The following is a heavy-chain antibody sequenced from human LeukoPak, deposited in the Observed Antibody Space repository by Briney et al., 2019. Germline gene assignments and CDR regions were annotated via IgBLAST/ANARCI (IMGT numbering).Heavy chain of an antibody. CDR2: IYYSGSI. D-gene: IGHD6-13*01. Sequence: SETLSLTCAVSGYSISSSSWWGWIRQPPGKGLEWIGYIYYSGSIYYNPSLKSRVTMSVDTSKNQFSLKLSSVTAVDTAVYYCARIGSSWKREYYFDYWGQGTLVTVSS. CDR3: ARIGSSWKREYYFDY. V-gene: IGHV4-28*05. CDR1: GYSISSSSW. J-gene: IGHJ4*02.